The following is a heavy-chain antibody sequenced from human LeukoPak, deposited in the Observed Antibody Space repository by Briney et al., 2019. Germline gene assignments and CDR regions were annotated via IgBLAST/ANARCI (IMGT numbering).Heavy chain of an antibody. D-gene: IGHD4-11*01. CDR2: INTDGRTT. V-gene: IGHV3-74*01. CDR3: ARVSQDYSNYVYGY. J-gene: IGHJ4*02. Sequence: PGGSLRLSCAASGFTFSSNWMHWVRQAPGKGLVWVSHINTDGRTTIYADSVKGRFTISRDNAKNTLYLQMNSLRADDTAVYYCARVSQDYSNYVYGYWGQGTLVTVSS. CDR1: GFTFSSNW.